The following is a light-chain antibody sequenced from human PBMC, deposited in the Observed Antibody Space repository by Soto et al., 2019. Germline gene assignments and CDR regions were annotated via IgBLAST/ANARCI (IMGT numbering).Light chain of an antibody. CDR3: SSYGGSNKFPYV. Sequence: QSALPQAPSASGSPGQSVAISCTGTSSDVVSYDYVSWYQHHPGKAPKLMIYEINTRPSGVAARFSGSKSGNTASLTVSGLQAEDENDYYCSSYGGSNKFPYVFGPGTQLPVL. V-gene: IGLV2-8*01. J-gene: IGLJ1*01. CDR2: EIN. CDR1: SSDVVSYDY.